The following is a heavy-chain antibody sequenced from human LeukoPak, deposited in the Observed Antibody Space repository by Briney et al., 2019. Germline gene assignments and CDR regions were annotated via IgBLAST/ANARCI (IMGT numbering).Heavy chain of an antibody. CDR3: ASGPLAAAGGGTSDY. Sequence: GESLKISCKGSGYSFTSYWIGWVRQMPGKGLEWMGIIYPGDSDTRYSPSFQGQVTISADKSISTAYLQWSSLKASDTAMYYCASGPLAAAGGGTSDYWGQGTLVTVSS. D-gene: IGHD6-13*01. CDR2: IYPGDSDT. CDR1: GYSFTSYW. V-gene: IGHV5-51*01. J-gene: IGHJ4*02.